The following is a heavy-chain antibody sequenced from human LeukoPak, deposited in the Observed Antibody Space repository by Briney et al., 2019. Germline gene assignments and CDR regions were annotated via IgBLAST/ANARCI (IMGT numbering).Heavy chain of an antibody. D-gene: IGHD3-10*02. CDR3: AELGITMIGGV. V-gene: IGHV3-11*04. Sequence: PGGSLRLSCAASGFTFSDHFMSWLRQAPGKGLEWVSYISRSGSTIYYADSVKGRFTISRDNAKNSLYLQMNSLRAEDTAVYYCAELGITMIGGVWGKGTTVTISS. CDR2: ISRSGSTI. CDR1: GFTFSDHF. J-gene: IGHJ6*04.